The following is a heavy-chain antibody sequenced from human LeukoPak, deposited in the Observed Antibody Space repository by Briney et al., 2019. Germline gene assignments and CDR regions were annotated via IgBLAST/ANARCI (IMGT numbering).Heavy chain of an antibody. V-gene: IGHV3-7*01. J-gene: IGHJ4*02. D-gene: IGHD1-7*01. CDR2: IKEDGSEI. CDR1: GFSFNTYW. CDR3: VDGTTPDY. Sequence: GGSLRLSCAASGFSFNTYWMSWVRQALGRGLEWVASIKEDGSEIYYVDSVKGRFTISRDNAKNSLYLQMDSLRPEDTAVYYCVDGTTPDYWGQGTLVTVSS.